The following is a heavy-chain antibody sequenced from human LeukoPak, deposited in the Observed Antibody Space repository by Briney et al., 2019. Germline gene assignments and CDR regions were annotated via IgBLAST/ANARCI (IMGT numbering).Heavy chain of an antibody. J-gene: IGHJ4*02. Sequence: PGGSLRLSCAASGFTFSNCAMSWVRQAPGKGLEWVSAISAGGDGTYYADSVKGRFTISRDNSKNTLYLQMNSLRAEDTAVYYCAKSAYYDFWSGYYTFDYWGQGTQVTVSS. CDR1: GFTFSNCA. V-gene: IGHV3-23*01. D-gene: IGHD3-3*01. CDR3: AKSAYYDFWSGYYTFDY. CDR2: ISAGGDGT.